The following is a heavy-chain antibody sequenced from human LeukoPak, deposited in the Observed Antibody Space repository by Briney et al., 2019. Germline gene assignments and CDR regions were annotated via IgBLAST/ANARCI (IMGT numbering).Heavy chain of an antibody. J-gene: IGHJ4*02. V-gene: IGHV1-3*01. D-gene: IGHD3-22*01. CDR1: GYTFAKYA. Sequence: ASVKVSCKASGYTFAKYAIHWVRQAPGQRLEWMGWINAGNGDTRYSQKFQGGATLTRDTSASTAYMELRSLRSDDTAVYYCARGLSGHGYYYGYWGQGTLVTVSS. CDR2: INAGNGDT. CDR3: ARGLSGHGYYYGY.